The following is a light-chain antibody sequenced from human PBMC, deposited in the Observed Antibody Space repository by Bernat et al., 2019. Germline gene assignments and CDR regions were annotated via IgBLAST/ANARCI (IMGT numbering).Light chain of an antibody. CDR3: QQSYAMPWT. CDR1: QTIFTY. V-gene: IGKV1-39*01. CDR2: TSS. J-gene: IGKJ1*01. Sequence: DIEMTQSPSSLSASVGDRITMTCRASQTIFTYLNWYQQRAGTAPKLLTDTSSTLQTWVPSRFSATGSGTDFTLTITGLQPEDFATYYCQQSYAMPWTFGLGTNV.